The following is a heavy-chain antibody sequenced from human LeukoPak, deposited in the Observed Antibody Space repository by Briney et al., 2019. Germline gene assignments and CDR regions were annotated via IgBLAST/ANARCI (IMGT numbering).Heavy chain of an antibody. CDR2: ITGSGDNT. D-gene: IGHD1-26*01. CDR3: ARDGGSYLQPTDY. CDR1: GITFRSSA. Sequence: GGSLRLSCAASGITFRSSAMTWVRQAPGEGLEWVSGITGSGDNTYYTESVKGRFTISRDNSKNTLYLEMNSLRAADTAVYHCARDGGSYLQPTDYWGQGTLVTVSS. V-gene: IGHV3-23*01. J-gene: IGHJ4*02.